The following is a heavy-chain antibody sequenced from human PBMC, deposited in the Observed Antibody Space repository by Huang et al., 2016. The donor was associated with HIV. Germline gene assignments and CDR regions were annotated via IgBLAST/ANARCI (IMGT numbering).Heavy chain of an antibody. CDR1: GGSISSSSYY. CDR2: IYYSGST. CDR3: ARHKGSSPFYFDY. J-gene: IGHJ4*02. V-gene: IGHV4-39*01. D-gene: IGHD1-26*01. Sequence: QLQLQESGPGLVKPSETLSLTCTVSGGSISSSSYYWGWIRQPPGKGRGWIGSIYYSGSTYYNPSLKSRVTISVDTSKNQFSLKLSSVTAADTAVYYCARHKGSSPFYFDYWGQGTLVTVSS.